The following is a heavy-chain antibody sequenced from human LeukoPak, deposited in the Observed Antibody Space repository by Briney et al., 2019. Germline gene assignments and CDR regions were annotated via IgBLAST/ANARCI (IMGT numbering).Heavy chain of an antibody. V-gene: IGHV3-7*01. J-gene: IGHJ4*02. D-gene: IGHD1-1*01. CDR2: IKPDGSAK. CDR1: GFTFSSYA. Sequence: GGSLRLSCAASGFTFSSYAMSWVRQAPGKGLEWVANIKPDGSAKYYADSVKGRFTISRDNAENSLYLQMNSLRTEDTAVYYCARDQPDPAGTGPRFDYWGQGSLVTVSS. CDR3: ARDQPDPAGTGPRFDY.